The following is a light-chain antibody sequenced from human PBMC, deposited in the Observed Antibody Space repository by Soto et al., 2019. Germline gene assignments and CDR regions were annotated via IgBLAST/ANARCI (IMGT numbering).Light chain of an antibody. J-gene: IGKJ2*01. CDR1: QSVLYSSNNKNY. V-gene: IGKV4-1*01. Sequence: DIVMTQSPDSLAVSLGERATINCKSSQSVLYSSNNKNYLAWYQQKPGQPPKLRIYWASTRESGVPARFSGSGSGTYFTLTISSLQDEAVAVYYSQQSFSNPASCGQGTKLEIK. CDR2: WAS. CDR3: QQSFSNPAS.